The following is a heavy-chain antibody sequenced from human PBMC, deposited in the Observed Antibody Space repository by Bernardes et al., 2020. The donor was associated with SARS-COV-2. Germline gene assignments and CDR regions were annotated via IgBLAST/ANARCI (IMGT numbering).Heavy chain of an antibody. CDR2: INWNGGST. D-gene: IGHD3-9*01. CDR3: ARHYDILTGYLYYYYGMDV. Sequence: GSLSPPRAASGFTFDDYGMSWVRPTPGKGLEWVPGINWNGGSTGYADPVKGRFTISRDNAKNSLYLQMNSLRAEDTALYHCARHYDILTGYLYYYYGMDVWGQGTTVTVSS. J-gene: IGHJ6*02. V-gene: IGHV3-20*01. CDR1: GFTFDDYG.